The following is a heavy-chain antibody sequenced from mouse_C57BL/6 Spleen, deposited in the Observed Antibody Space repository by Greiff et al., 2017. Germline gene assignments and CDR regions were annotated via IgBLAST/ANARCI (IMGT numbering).Heavy chain of an antibody. CDR1: GYTFTSYW. Sequence: QVQLQQPGAELVKPGASVKLSCKASGYTFTSYWMHWVKQRPGQGLEWIGMIHPNSGSTNYNEKFKSKATLTVDKSSSTAYMQLSSLTSEDSAVYYCASPITTVVSPHFDYWGQGTTLTVSS. J-gene: IGHJ2*01. V-gene: IGHV1-64*01. CDR2: IHPNSGST. CDR3: ASPITTVVSPHFDY. D-gene: IGHD1-1*01.